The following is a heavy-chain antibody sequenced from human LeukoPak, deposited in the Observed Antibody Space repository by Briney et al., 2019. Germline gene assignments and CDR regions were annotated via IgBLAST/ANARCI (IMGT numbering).Heavy chain of an antibody. D-gene: IGHD6-25*01. V-gene: IGHV3-7*01. J-gene: IGHJ4*02. CDR1: GFKFGGYG. Sequence: PGGSLRLSCAACGFKFGGYGMNWVRQTPGKGLEWVAIIKQDGSEKFYVDSVKGRFIISRDNVKSSLSLQMNSARAEDAGVYYCVTGSGAYWGQGTLVTVSS. CDR2: IKQDGSEK. CDR3: VTGSGAY.